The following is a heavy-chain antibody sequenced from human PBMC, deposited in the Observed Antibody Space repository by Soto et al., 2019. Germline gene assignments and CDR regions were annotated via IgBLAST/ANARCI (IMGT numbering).Heavy chain of an antibody. CDR2: IIPIFGTA. V-gene: IGHV1-69*13. Sequence: GASVKVSCKASGGTFSSYAISWVRQAPGQGLEWMGGIIPIFGTANYAQKFQGRVTITADESTSTAYMELSSLKASDTAMYFCALVGGYSGSYFLEYYYYAMDVWGQGTTVTVSS. CDR1: GGTFSSYA. J-gene: IGHJ6*02. D-gene: IGHD1-26*01. CDR3: ALVGGYSGSYFLEYYYYAMDV.